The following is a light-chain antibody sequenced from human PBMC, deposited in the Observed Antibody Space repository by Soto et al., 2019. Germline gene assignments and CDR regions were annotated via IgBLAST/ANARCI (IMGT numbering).Light chain of an antibody. CDR2: GAS. V-gene: IGKV3-20*01. CDR1: QSVSSSY. Sequence: VLTQSPGTLSLSPGERAGLSCRASQSVSSSYVAWYQQRPGQAPRLLIYGASTRAAGIPDRFSDDGSGTDFTLTISRLEPEDFAVYYCQQYGTSAITFGQGTRLEIK. CDR3: QQYGTSAIT. J-gene: IGKJ5*01.